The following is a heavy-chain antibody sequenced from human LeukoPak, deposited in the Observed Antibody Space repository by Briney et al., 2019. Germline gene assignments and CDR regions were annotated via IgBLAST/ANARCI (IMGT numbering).Heavy chain of an antibody. Sequence: VASVKVSCKASGYTFTSYGISWVRQAPGQGLEWMGRIIPILGIANYAQKFQGRVTITADKSTSTAYMELSRLRSDDTAVYYCARDFVRKEQWLVFVYWGQGTLVTVSS. J-gene: IGHJ4*02. CDR3: ARDFVRKEQWLVFVY. D-gene: IGHD6-19*01. CDR1: GYTFTSYG. CDR2: IIPILGIA. V-gene: IGHV1-69*04.